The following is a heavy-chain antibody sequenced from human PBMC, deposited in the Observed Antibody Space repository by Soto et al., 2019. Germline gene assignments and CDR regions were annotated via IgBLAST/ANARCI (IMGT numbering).Heavy chain of an antibody. J-gene: IGHJ4*02. CDR1: GGSISGYY. CDR3: ARVGSSGWSPDY. Sequence: LSLTCTVSGGSISGYYWTWIRQPPGKGLEWIGYIFYSGGTNYNPSLKSRLTMSVDTSKNQFSLKLSSVTAADTALYYCARVGSSGWSPDYWGRGTLVTVSS. D-gene: IGHD6-19*01. V-gene: IGHV4-59*01. CDR2: IFYSGGT.